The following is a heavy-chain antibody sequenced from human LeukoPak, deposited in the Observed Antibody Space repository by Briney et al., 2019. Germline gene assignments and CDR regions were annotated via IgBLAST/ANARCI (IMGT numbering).Heavy chain of an antibody. J-gene: IGHJ4*02. D-gene: IGHD5-12*01. V-gene: IGHV3-9*01. CDR1: GFTFDDYS. CDR2: ISWNSGGA. Sequence: GRSLRLSCAASGFTFDDYSMHLVRQAPGKGLEWVSGISWNSGGAGYADSVKGRFTISRDNAKNSLYLQMNSLRTEDTALYYCAKDRTYSGYDALDYWGQGTLVTVSS. CDR3: AKDRTYSGYDALDY.